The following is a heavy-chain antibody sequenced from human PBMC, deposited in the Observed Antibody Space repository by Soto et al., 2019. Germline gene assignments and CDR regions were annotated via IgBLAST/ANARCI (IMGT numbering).Heavy chain of an antibody. Sequence: SETLSLTCTVSGGSISSYYWSWIRQPPGKGLEWIGYIYYSGSTNYNPSLKSRVTISVDTSKNQFSLKLSSVTAADTAVYYCARKVYYDFWSDAFDYWGQGTLVTVSS. J-gene: IGHJ4*02. CDR2: IYYSGST. D-gene: IGHD3-3*01. CDR1: GGSISSYY. V-gene: IGHV4-59*01. CDR3: ARKVYYDFWSDAFDY.